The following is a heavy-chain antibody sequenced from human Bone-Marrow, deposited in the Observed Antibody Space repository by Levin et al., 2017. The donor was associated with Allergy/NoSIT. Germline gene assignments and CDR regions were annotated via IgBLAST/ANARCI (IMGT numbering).Heavy chain of an antibody. V-gene: IGHV3-7*01. J-gene: IGHJ2*01. CDR3: AREGSYQQVYWYFDL. CDR2: IKQDGSEK. Sequence: PGGSLRLSCAASGFTFSSYWMSWVRQAPGKGLEWVANIKQDGSEKYYVDSVKGRFTISRDNAKNSLYLQMNSLRAEDTAVYYCAREGSYQQVYWYFDLWGRGTLVTVSS. D-gene: IGHD1-26*01. CDR1: GFTFSSYW.